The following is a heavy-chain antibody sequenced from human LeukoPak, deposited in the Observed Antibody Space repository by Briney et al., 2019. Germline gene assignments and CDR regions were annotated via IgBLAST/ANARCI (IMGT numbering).Heavy chain of an antibody. CDR3: ARWSSWEYYYYGMDV. J-gene: IGHJ6*02. Sequence: ASVKVSCKASGYTFTSYGISWVRQAPGQGLEWMGWINAYNGNTNYAQKLQGRVTMTTDTSTSTAYMELRSLRSDDTAVYYCARWSSWEYYYYGMDVWGQGTTVTVSS. V-gene: IGHV1-18*01. CDR1: GYTFTSYG. D-gene: IGHD6-13*01. CDR2: INAYNGNT.